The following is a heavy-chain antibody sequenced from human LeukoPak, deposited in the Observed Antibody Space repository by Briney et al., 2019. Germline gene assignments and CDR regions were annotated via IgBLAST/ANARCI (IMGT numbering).Heavy chain of an antibody. CDR3: AKEIYYDSSAFFDY. CDR2: IWFDGSNK. D-gene: IGHD3-22*01. V-gene: IGHV3-30*02. CDR1: GFTFSTYV. Sequence: PGGSLRLSCAASGFTFSTYVMHWVRQAPGKGLEGVAVIWFDGSNKYYADSVKGRFTISRDNSKNTLYLQMNSLRTEDTAVYFCAKEIYYDSSAFFDYWGQGTLVTVSA. J-gene: IGHJ4*02.